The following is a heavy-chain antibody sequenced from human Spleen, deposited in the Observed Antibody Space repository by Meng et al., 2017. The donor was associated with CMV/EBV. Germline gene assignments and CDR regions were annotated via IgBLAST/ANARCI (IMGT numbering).Heavy chain of an antibody. V-gene: IGHV3-30*02. Sequence: GESLKISCAASGFTFSSYSMNWVRQAPGKGLEWVAFIRYDGSNKYYADSVKGRFTISRDNSKNTLYLRMNSLRAEDTAVYYCAKGMVADGSGYYFDYWGQGTLVTVSS. CDR3: AKGMVADGSGYYFDY. CDR1: GFTFSSYS. D-gene: IGHD3-10*01. J-gene: IGHJ4*02. CDR2: IRYDGSNK.